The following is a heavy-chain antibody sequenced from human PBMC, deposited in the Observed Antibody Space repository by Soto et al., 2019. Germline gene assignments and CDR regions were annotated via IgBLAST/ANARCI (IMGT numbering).Heavy chain of an antibody. CDR1: GLTFSSYA. V-gene: IGHV3-23*01. Sequence: GGSLRLSCAASGLTFSSYAMIWVRQAPGKGLEWVSAISGSGGSTYYADSVKGRFTISRDNSKNTLYLQMNSLRAEDTAVYYCAKDSWGRLPAYYFDYWGQGTLVTVSS. CDR3: AKDSWGRLPAYYFDY. J-gene: IGHJ4*02. D-gene: IGHD3-16*01. CDR2: ISGSGGST.